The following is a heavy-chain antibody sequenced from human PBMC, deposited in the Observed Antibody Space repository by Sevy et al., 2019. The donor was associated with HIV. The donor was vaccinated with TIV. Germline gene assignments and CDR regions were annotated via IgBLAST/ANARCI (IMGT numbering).Heavy chain of an antibody. V-gene: IGHV4-39*02. J-gene: IGHJ4*02. Sequence: SETLSRTCTVSGGSISSSGYYWGWIRQPPGKGLEWIGSIYYGGSTYYNPSLKSPITISVDTSKNHFSLKLSSVTAADTAVYYCARVSMIVVVITDDWGYYFDYWGQGTLVTVSS. CDR1: GGSISSSGYY. CDR3: ARVSMIVVVITDDWGYYFDY. D-gene: IGHD3-22*01. CDR2: IYYGGST.